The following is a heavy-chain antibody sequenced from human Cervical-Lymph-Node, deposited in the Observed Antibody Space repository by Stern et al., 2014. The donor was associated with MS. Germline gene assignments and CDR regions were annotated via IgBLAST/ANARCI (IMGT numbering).Heavy chain of an antibody. Sequence: VQLVESGAEVKKPGESLKISCKGSGYSFTANWIAWVRQMPGKGLEWMGCIYPGDSDARYSPSFQGQVTISADKSISTAYLQWSSLKASDTAMYYCARDYGDYAFDYWGQGTLVTVSS. CDR1: GYSFTANW. D-gene: IGHD4-17*01. J-gene: IGHJ4*02. CDR2: IYPGDSDA. CDR3: ARDYGDYAFDY. V-gene: IGHV5-51*01.